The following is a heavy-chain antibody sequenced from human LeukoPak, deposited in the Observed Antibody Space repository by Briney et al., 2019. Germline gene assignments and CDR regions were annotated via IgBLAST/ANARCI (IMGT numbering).Heavy chain of an antibody. J-gene: IGHJ5*02. CDR1: GGSISSYY. CDR2: MSYSGST. Sequence: SETLSLTCTVSGGSISSYYWSWIRQPPGKGLEWIGSMSYSGSTYYNPSLKSRVTISVDTSKNQFSLRLSSVTAADTAVYYCARHYYSDYLNYFDPWGQGTLVTVSS. D-gene: IGHD3-22*01. V-gene: IGHV4-59*05. CDR3: ARHYYSDYLNYFDP.